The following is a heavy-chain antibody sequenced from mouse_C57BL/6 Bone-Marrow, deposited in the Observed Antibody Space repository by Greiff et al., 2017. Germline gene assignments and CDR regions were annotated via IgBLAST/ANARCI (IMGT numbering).Heavy chain of an antibody. D-gene: IGHD2-5*01. J-gene: IGHJ3*01. CDR1: GYTFTSYG. Sequence: QVQLKESGAELARPGASVKLSCKASGYTFTSYGISWVKQRTGQGLEWIGEIYPRSGNTYYNEKFKGKATLTADKSSSTAYMELRSLTSEDSAVYFCARKRDSNYEAYWGQGTLVTVSA. CDR2: IYPRSGNT. CDR3: ARKRDSNYEAY. V-gene: IGHV1-81*01.